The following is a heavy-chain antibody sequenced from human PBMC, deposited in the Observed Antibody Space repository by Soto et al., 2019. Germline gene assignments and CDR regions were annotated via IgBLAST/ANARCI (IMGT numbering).Heavy chain of an antibody. V-gene: IGHV3-33*01. Sequence: GGSLRLSCAASGFTFSSYGMHWVRQAPGKGLEWVAVIWYDGSNKYYADSVKGRFTISRDNSKNTLYLQMNSLRAEDTAVYYCARDGHQLRLQYYYYMDVWGKGTTVTVSS. D-gene: IGHD5-12*01. CDR2: IWYDGSNK. CDR3: ARDGHQLRLQYYYYMDV. CDR1: GFTFSSYG. J-gene: IGHJ6*03.